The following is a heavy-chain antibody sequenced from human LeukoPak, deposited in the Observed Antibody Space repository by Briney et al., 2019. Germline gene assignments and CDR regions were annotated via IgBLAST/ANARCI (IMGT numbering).Heavy chain of an antibody. CDR1: GGSISSSSYF. J-gene: IGHJ4*02. CDR2: LHYSGGT. Sequence: SETLSLTRTVSGGSISSSSYFWGWIRQPPGKGLEWIASLHYSGGTYYNPSLKSRVTISVDTSKNQFSLKLSSVTAADTAVYYCARRTTYGGNWDFDYWGQGTQVTVSS. V-gene: IGHV4-39*01. D-gene: IGHD4-23*01. CDR3: ARRTTYGGNWDFDY.